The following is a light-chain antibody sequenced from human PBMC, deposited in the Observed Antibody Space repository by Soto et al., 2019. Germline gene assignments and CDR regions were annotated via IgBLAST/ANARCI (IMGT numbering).Light chain of an antibody. J-gene: IGKJ1*01. CDR1: QSVSGW. CDR2: DAS. V-gene: IGKV1-5*01. CDR3: QQYNSYTWT. Sequence: DIQITQSPSTLSASVGDTVTVTCRASQSVSGWLAWYTQKPGEAPKLLIYDASALQRGVLSRFSGSGAGTKFTLTISSLQPDDFATYYCQQYNSYTWTFGQGTKVDIK.